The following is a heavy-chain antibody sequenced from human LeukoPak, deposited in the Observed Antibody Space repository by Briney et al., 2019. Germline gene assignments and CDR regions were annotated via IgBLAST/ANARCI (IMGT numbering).Heavy chain of an antibody. CDR2: IKSKTDGGGTT. D-gene: IGHD7-27*01. V-gene: IGHV3-15*01. CDR1: GFSFPYAW. CDR3: TTVWGGD. Sequence: GGSLRLSCAASGFSFPYAWMRRVRQAPGKGLEWVGRIKSKTDGGGTTDYAAPVRGRFTISRDDSKNTLYLQMNSLKTEDTAVYYCTTVWGGDWGQGTLVTVSS. J-gene: IGHJ1*01.